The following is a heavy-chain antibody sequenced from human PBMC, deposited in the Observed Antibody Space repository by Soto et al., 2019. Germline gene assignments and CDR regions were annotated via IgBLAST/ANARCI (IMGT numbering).Heavy chain of an antibody. CDR2: VYHTGRT. J-gene: IGHJ4*02. V-gene: IGHV4-61*01. D-gene: IGHD3-3*01. CDR1: GGSFKIGSYS. Sequence: SETLSLTCTVSGGSFKIGSYSWSWIRQPPGKGLEWIGYVYHTGRTSYNPSLKSRVSISMDTSKNQFSLNLDSVTAADTAVYFCARDFAYFDSWGQGTLVTVSS. CDR3: ARDFAYFDS.